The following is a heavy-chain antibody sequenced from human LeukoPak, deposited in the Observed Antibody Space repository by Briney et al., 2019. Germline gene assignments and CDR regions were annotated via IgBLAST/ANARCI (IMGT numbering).Heavy chain of an antibody. CDR2: IKQDGSEE. D-gene: IGHD7-27*01. Sequence: GGSLRLSCEVSGFTFSDYWMNWVRQVPGKGLEWVANIKQDGSEEYYVDSVKGRFTISRDNARSTLFLQMNSLRVEDTAVYYCSGIQTWVRQWYFDFWGRGTLVTVSS. J-gene: IGHJ2*01. V-gene: IGHV3-7*01. CDR1: GFTFSDYW. CDR3: SGIQTWVRQWYFDF.